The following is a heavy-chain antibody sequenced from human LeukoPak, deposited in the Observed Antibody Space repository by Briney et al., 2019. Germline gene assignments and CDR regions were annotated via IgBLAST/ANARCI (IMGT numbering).Heavy chain of an antibody. CDR3: TTDLARGY. V-gene: IGHV3-15*01. D-gene: IGHD3-10*01. CDR1: GFTLNNVW. CDR2: IKGKNDGGTT. J-gene: IGHJ4*02. Sequence: GGSLRLSCGASGFTLNNVWMSWVRQAPGKGLEWVGRIKGKNDGGTTDYAAPVKGRFTIPRDDSKNTLYLQMNSLKVEDTAVYYCTTDLARGYWGQGTLVTVSS.